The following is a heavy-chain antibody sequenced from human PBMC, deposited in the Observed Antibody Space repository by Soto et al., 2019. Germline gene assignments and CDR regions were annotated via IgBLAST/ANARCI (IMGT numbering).Heavy chain of an antibody. CDR3: ARGLLYYYDSSGYAFDY. J-gene: IGHJ4*02. V-gene: IGHV3-33*01. CDR2: IWYDGSNK. Sequence: PGGSLRLSCAASGFTFSSYGMHWVRQAPGKGLEWVAVIWYDGSNKYYADSVKGRFTISRDNSKNTLYLQMNSLRAEDTAVYYCARGLLYYYDSSGYAFDYWGQGTLVTVSS. D-gene: IGHD3-22*01. CDR1: GFTFSSYG.